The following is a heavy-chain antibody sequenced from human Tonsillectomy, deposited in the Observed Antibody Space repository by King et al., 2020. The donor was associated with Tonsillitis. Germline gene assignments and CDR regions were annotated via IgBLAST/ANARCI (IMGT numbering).Heavy chain of an antibody. Sequence: VQLQQWGAGQLNPSETLSLTCAVYGGSFSGYFWTWVRQPPGGGLEWIGEIDHRGSTNYKASLKTRVTISADTSKSQFSLRLTSLTAADTAIYFCARISRIVAVGSAAYPFDAWGQGTPVTVSS. CDR2: IDHRGST. V-gene: IGHV4-34*01. J-gene: IGHJ5*02. CDR1: GGSFSGYF. D-gene: IGHD2-15*01. CDR3: ARISRIVAVGSAAYPFDA.